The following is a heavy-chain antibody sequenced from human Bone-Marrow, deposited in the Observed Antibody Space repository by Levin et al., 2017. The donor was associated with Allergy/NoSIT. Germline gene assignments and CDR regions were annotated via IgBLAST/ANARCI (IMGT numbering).Heavy chain of an antibody. V-gene: IGHV1-46*01. CDR1: GYTFTSYY. CDR3: ARDQDGGNEGDYYYYYGMDV. Sequence: AASVKVSCKASGYTFTSYYMHWVRQAPGQGLEWMGIINPSGGSTSYAQKFQGRVTMTRDTSTSTVYMELSSLRSEDTAVYYCARDQDGGNEGDYYYYYGMDVWGQGTTVTVSS. D-gene: IGHD4-23*01. J-gene: IGHJ6*02. CDR2: INPSGGST.